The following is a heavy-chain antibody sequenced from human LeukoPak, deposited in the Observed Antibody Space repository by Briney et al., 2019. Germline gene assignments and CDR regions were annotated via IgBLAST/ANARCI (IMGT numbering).Heavy chain of an antibody. Sequence: ASVNVSCKASGYTFMKYGFSWVRQAPGQGLEWLGWISTYNGNTKYAEKFQGRVTMTTDTSTSPAYMELRRLRSDDTAVYHCARDPKWEGWNTEGRVMDVWGQGTTVTVSS. CDR2: ISTYNGNT. V-gene: IGHV1-18*01. D-gene: IGHD1-26*01. CDR3: ARDPKWEGWNTEGRVMDV. CDR1: GYTFMKYG. J-gene: IGHJ6*02.